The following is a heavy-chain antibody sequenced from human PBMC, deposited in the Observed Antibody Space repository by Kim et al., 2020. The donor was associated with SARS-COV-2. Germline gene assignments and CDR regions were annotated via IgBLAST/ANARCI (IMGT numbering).Heavy chain of an antibody. Sequence: SETLSLTCTVSGGSISSSSYYWGWIRQPPGKGLEWIGSIYYSGSTYYNPSLKSRITISVDTSKNQFSLKLSSVTAADTAVYYSASLLGYSSGWCVAYFQHWGQGTLVTVSS. J-gene: IGHJ1*01. D-gene: IGHD6-19*01. V-gene: IGHV4-39*01. CDR1: GGSISSSSYY. CDR2: IYYSGST. CDR3: ASLLGYSSGWCVAYFQH.